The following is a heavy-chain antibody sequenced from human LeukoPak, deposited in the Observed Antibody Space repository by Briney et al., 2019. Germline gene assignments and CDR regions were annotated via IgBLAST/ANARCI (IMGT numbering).Heavy chain of an antibody. D-gene: IGHD5-12*01. CDR3: ARESNSGYHDAFDI. J-gene: IGHJ3*02. CDR2: ISYDGSNK. Sequence: GGSLRLSCAASGFTFSSYAMHWVRQAPGKGLEWVAVISYDGSNKYYADSVKGRFTISRDNSKNTLYLQMNSLRAEDTAVYYCARESNSGYHDAFDIWGQGTMVTVSS. CDR1: GFTFSSYA. V-gene: IGHV3-30-3*01.